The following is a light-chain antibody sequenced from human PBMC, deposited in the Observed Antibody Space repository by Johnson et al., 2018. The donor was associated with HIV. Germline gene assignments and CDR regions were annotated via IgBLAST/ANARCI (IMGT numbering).Light chain of an antibody. V-gene: IGLV1-51*01. Sequence: QSVLTQPPSVSAAPGQKVTISCSGSSSNIGNNYVSWYQQLPGTAPKLLIYDNNKRPSGIPDRFSGSKSGTSATLGITGLQTGDEADYYCATWHSSLTSGVVFGTGTKVTVL. CDR3: ATWHSSLTSGVV. CDR1: SSNIGNNY. CDR2: DNN. J-gene: IGLJ1*01.